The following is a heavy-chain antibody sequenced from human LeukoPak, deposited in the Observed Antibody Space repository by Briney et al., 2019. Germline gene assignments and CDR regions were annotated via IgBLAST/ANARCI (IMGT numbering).Heavy chain of an antibody. V-gene: IGHV4-34*01. Sequence: PETLSLTCAVYGGSFSGYYWSWIRQPPGKGLEWIGEINHSGSTNYNPSLKSRVTISVDTSKNQFSLKLSSVTAADTAVYYCARLLKLYYYDSSGYYFRGHFDYWGQGTLVTVSS. D-gene: IGHD3-22*01. J-gene: IGHJ4*02. CDR3: ARLLKLYYYDSSGYYFRGHFDY. CDR1: GGSFSGYY. CDR2: INHSGST.